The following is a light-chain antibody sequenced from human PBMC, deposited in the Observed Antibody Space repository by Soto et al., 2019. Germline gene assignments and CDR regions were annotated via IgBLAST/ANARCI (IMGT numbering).Light chain of an antibody. CDR2: DVT. Sequence: QSALTQPASVSDSPGQSIAISCTGTSSDVGGYNHVSWYQQHPGKAPKLMIYDVTNRPSGVSNRFSGSKSGSTASLIISGLQAEDEADYYCVSFTSSTTYVFGTGTKVTVL. J-gene: IGLJ1*01. V-gene: IGLV2-14*01. CDR3: VSFTSSTTYV. CDR1: SSDVGGYNH.